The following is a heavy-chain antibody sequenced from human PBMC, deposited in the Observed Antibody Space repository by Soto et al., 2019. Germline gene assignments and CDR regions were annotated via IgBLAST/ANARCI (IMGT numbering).Heavy chain of an antibody. CDR3: ARALTWYTSFWGDAFDI. V-gene: IGHV5-51*01. J-gene: IGHJ3*02. CDR1: GYSFTSYW. CDR2: IYPGDSDT. Sequence: PGESLKISCKGSGYSFTSYWIGWVRQMPGKGLEWMGIIYPGDSDTRYSPSFQGQVTISADKSISTAYLQWSSLKASDTAMYYCARALTWYTSFWGDAFDIWGQGTMVTVSS. D-gene: IGHD3-16*01.